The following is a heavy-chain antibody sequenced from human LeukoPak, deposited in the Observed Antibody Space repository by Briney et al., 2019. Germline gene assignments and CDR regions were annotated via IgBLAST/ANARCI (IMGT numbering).Heavy chain of an antibody. CDR2: IETSGST. Sequence: SETLSLTCTVSGASISSGGYFWSWIRQPAGKGVEWIGRIETSGSTNYNPSLKSRVTVSVDTSKNQFSLKLRSVTAADTAVYYCARALCINGICEWFDPWGQGTLVTVSS. V-gene: IGHV4-61*02. D-gene: IGHD2-8*01. CDR3: ARALCINGICEWFDP. J-gene: IGHJ5*02. CDR1: GASISSGGYF.